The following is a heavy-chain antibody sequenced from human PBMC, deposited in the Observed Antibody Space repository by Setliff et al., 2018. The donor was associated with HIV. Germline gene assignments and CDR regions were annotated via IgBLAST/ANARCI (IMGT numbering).Heavy chain of an antibody. J-gene: IGHJ6*03. V-gene: IGHV4-39*02. D-gene: IGHD3-16*01. Sequence: SETLSLTCSVSGGSISSSTYYWVWVRQPPGKGLEWIGSIYYSGSTYHNPSLKSRVTISVDTSKNHFSLKLRSVTAADTAVYYCHSWAWSYYYYYMDVWGKGTTVT. CDR3: HSWAWSYYYYYMDV. CDR2: IYYSGST. CDR1: GGSISSSTYY.